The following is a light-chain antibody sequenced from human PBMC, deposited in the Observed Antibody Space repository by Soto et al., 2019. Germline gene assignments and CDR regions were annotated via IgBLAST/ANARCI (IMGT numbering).Light chain of an antibody. V-gene: IGLV1-40*01. Sequence: QLVLTQPPSVSGAPGQRVTISCTGSSSNIGAGYDVHWYQQPPGTAPKLLIYGISNRPSGVPDRFSGSKSGTTASLAIAGLQAEDEADYYCQSYESSLSGVVFGGGTKLTVL. CDR2: GIS. CDR3: QSYESSLSGVV. J-gene: IGLJ2*01. CDR1: SSNIGAGYD.